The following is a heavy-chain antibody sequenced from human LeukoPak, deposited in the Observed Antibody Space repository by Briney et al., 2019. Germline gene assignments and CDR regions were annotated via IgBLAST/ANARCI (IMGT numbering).Heavy chain of an antibody. D-gene: IGHD3-22*01. V-gene: IGHV3-53*01. CDR1: GFTVSNNF. CDR2: IYSGGST. J-gene: IGHJ4*02. CDR3: ASDSSGYFNFDY. Sequence: GGSLRLSCAASGFTVSNNFMNWVRQAPGKGLEWVSLIYSGGSTYYADSVKGRFTISRDNAKNTLYLQMNSLRAEDTAMYYCASDSSGYFNFDYWGQGTLVTVSS.